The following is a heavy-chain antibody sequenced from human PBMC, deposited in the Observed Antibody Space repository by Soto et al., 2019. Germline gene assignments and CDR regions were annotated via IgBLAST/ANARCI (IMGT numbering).Heavy chain of an antibody. V-gene: IGHV4-59*01. J-gene: IGHJ6*02. CDR2: IYYSGST. D-gene: IGHD3-22*01. Sequence: TLSLTCTVSGGSISSYYWSWIRQPPGKGLEWIGYIYYSGSTNYNPSLKSRVTISVDTSKNQFSLKLSSVTAADTAVYYCARDRGVRPGWYDSSGYTLYYYGMDVWGQGTTVTVSS. CDR3: ARDRGVRPGWYDSSGYTLYYYGMDV. CDR1: GGSISSYY.